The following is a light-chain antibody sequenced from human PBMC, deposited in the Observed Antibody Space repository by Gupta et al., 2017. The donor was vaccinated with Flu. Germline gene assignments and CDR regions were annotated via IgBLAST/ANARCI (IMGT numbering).Light chain of an antibody. CDR3: AAWDASRNGVV. J-gene: IGLJ2*01. Sequence: QSVLTQPPSASGTPGPRVTISCSGSSSNIGSKTVNWYQQPPATAPNLHIYNNRRPSGAPARFSGSKSGTSASLAIIGLQAEDEADYYCAAWDASRNGVVFGGGTKLTVL. V-gene: IGLV1-44*01. CDR2: NN. CDR1: SSNIGSKT.